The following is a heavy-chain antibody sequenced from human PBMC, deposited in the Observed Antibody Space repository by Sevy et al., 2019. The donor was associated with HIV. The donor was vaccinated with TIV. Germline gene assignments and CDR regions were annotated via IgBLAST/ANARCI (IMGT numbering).Heavy chain of an antibody. CDR1: GFTFSDYY. J-gene: IGHJ6*02. Sequence: GGSLRLSCAASGFTFSDYYMSWIRQAPGKGLEWVSYISSSGSTIYYVDSVKGRFTISRDNAKNSLYLQMNSLRAEDTAVYYCARDRDIAAANYYYGMDVWGQGTTVTVSS. D-gene: IGHD6-13*01. V-gene: IGHV3-11*01. CDR3: ARDRDIAAANYYYGMDV. CDR2: ISSSGSTI.